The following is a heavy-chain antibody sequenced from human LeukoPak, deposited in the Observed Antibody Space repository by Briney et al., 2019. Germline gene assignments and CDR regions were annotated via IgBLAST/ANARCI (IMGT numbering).Heavy chain of an antibody. CDR1: GFTVSSNY. Sequence: PGGSLRLSCAAPGFTVSSNYMSWVRQAPGKGLEWVSIIYSGGSTYYADSVKGRFTISRDNSKNTLYLQMNSLRAEDTAIYYCATSSGTLTFDYWGQGTLVTVSS. V-gene: IGHV3-53*01. CDR2: IYSGGST. D-gene: IGHD1-26*01. J-gene: IGHJ4*02. CDR3: ATSSGTLTFDY.